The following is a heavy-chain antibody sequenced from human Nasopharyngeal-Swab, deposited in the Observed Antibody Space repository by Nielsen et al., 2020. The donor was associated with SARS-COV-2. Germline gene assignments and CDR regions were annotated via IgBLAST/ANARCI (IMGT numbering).Heavy chain of an antibody. D-gene: IGHD1-26*01. CDR3: VRGPVEGATGYFQF. CDR2: IDMRGRTT. J-gene: IGHJ1*01. Sequence: GESLKISCATSGFTFSNYWMHWVRQAPGKGLEWVARIDMRGRTTTHADSVKGRFTISRDNAKNTLSLQMNSFTPADTAVYFCVRGPVEGATGYFQFWGQGTLVTVSS. V-gene: IGHV3-74*03. CDR1: GFTFSNYW.